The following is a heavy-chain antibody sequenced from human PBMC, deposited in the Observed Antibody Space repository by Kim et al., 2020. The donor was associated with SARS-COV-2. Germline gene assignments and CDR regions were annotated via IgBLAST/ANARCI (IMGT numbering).Heavy chain of an antibody. J-gene: IGHJ4*02. V-gene: IGHV4-59*08. Sequence: SETLSLTCTVSGGSISSYYWSWIRQPPGKGLEWIGYIYYSGSTNYNPSLKSRVTISVDTSKNQFSLKLSSVTAADTVVYYCASSLYYDILTGYYGYWGQGTLVTVSS. D-gene: IGHD3-9*01. CDR3: ASSLYYDILTGYYGY. CDR1: GGSISSYY. CDR2: IYYSGST.